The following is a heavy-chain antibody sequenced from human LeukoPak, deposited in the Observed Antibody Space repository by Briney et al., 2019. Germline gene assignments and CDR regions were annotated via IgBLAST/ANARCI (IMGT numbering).Heavy chain of an antibody. V-gene: IGHV1-46*01. CDR1: GYTFTTYY. D-gene: IGHD6-13*01. Sequence: ASVKVSCKASGYTFTTYYIHWVRQVPGQGLEWMGVFNPSGGSTSSAQKFQGRLTMTRDTSTSTVYMELSSLKSEDTALYFCAIPSSSSWHYFDYWGQGTLVTVSS. CDR2: FNPSGGST. CDR3: AIPSSSSWHYFDY. J-gene: IGHJ4*02.